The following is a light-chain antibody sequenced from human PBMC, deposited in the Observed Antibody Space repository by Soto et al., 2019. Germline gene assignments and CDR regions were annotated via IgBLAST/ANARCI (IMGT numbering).Light chain of an antibody. V-gene: IGKV1-33*01. CDR3: QQYDNYPLP. J-gene: IGKJ4*01. CDR2: DAS. CDR1: QGISKF. Sequence: DIQMTQSPCSRSASAGGGGTITCQASQGISKFLNWYQQKPGKAPKLLIFDASDLETGVPSRFSGHRSGTDFSFTTSSLQPEDIATYYCQQYDNYPLPFGGGTKLDI.